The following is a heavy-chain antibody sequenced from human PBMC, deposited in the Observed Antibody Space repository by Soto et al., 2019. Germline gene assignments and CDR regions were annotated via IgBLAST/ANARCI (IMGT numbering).Heavy chain of an antibody. CDR2: ISGYNGNT. Sequence: QVQLVQSGAEVKKPGASVKVSCKASGYTFTSYGISWVRQVPGQGPEWMGWISGYNGNTNYAQKFQGRVTMTTDTSTSTVYMELRSLRSDDPAVYYCAREGTGVPLDYWGQGTLVTVSS. D-gene: IGHD3-10*01. CDR3: AREGTGVPLDY. J-gene: IGHJ4*02. CDR1: GYTFTSYG. V-gene: IGHV1-18*01.